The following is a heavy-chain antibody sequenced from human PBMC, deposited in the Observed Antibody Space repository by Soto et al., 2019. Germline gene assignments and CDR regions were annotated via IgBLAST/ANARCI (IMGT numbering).Heavy chain of an antibody. CDR3: ARCIQHDYCYGMDV. CDR2: ISADNGNT. CDR1: GYTFYSHS. Sequence: QAQLVQSGAEVKKPGASVKVSCKASGYTFYSHSISWVRQAPGQGLEWMGRISADNGNTNYAQKFRGRVTMTTDTTTSTVSMGLRNLRSDDTAVYYCARCIQHDYCYGMDVWGQGTTVTVSS. V-gene: IGHV1-18*01. J-gene: IGHJ6*02. D-gene: IGHD5-18*01.